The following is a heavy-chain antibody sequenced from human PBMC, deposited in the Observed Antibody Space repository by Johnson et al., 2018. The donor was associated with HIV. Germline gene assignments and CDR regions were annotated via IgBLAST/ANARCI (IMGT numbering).Heavy chain of an antibody. CDR1: GFSVSDNY. J-gene: IGHJ3*02. CDR2: IYSAGTT. Sequence: MQLVESGGGVVRPGGSLRLSCVASGFSVSDNYMNWVRQAPGKGLEWVSIIYSAGTTYYADSVKGRFTVSRDDSKNTVFLQMNSLRAEDTAVYYCARGGSSTSLDAFDIWGQGTVVTVSS. V-gene: IGHV3-66*02. CDR3: ARGGSSTSLDAFDI. D-gene: IGHD2-2*01.